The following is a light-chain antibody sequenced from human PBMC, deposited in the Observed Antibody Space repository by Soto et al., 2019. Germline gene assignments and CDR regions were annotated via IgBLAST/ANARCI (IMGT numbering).Light chain of an antibody. CDR1: QSVLYSPNNKNY. V-gene: IGKV4-1*01. CDR3: QQYSSPPWT. Sequence: DIVMTQSPDSLAVSLGERATINCKSSQSVLYSPNNKNYLAWYQQKPGQPPTLLIYWASTRESGVPDRFSGSGSGTDFTRTISSLQAEDVAVYYCQQYSSPPWTFGQGTKVEIK. J-gene: IGKJ1*01. CDR2: WAS.